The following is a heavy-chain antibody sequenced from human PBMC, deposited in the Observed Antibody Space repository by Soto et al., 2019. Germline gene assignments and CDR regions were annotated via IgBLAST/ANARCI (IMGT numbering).Heavy chain of an antibody. CDR1: GTSVRHFY. CDR2: IYSTGTT. V-gene: IGHV4-4*07. D-gene: IGHD6-13*01. CDR3: VRDRADFSSTYYHYFSV. Sequence: PSETLSLTCKVSGTSVRHFYWSWIRQSAGKGLEWIGRIYSTGTTNFNPSLKSRLTMSMDMSKNQVSLNLTSVTAADTAVYCCVRDRADFSSTYYHYFSVWGRGTLVTVPQ. J-gene: IGHJ2*01.